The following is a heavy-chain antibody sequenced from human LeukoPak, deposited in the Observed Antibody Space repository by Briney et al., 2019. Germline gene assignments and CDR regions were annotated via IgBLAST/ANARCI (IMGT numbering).Heavy chain of an antibody. V-gene: IGHV1-69*13. CDR1: GYTFNGYY. Sequence: ASVKVSCKASGYTFNGYYKHWVRQAPGQGLEWMGGIIPKFGTANYAQKFQGRVTITADESTSTAYMELSSLRSEDTAVYYCARDAHYDSSGYPYWGQGTLVTVSS. D-gene: IGHD3-22*01. CDR2: IIPKFGTA. J-gene: IGHJ4*02. CDR3: ARDAHYDSSGYPY.